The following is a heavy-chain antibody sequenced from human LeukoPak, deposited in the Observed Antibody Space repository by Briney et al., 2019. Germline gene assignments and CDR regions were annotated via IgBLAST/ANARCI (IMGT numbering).Heavy chain of an antibody. Sequence: GGSLRLSCAGSGFPFSNYWMSWVRQAPGKGLEWVANIKEDGSEKYYVDSVKGRFTISRDNAKNSLYLQMNSLRVEDTAVYYCARDLQCGGDCHYDAFDIWGQGTKVTVSS. CDR1: GFPFSNYW. D-gene: IGHD2-21*02. CDR3: ARDLQCGGDCHYDAFDI. V-gene: IGHV3-7*01. CDR2: IKEDGSEK. J-gene: IGHJ3*02.